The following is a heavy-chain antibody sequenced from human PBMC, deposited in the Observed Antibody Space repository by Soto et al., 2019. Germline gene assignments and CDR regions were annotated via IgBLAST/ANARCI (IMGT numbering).Heavy chain of an antibody. J-gene: IGHJ4*02. V-gene: IGHV3-30*18. CDR3: AKAPYSSGWYYYEY. D-gene: IGHD6-19*01. CDR1: GFTFSSYG. CDR2: ISYDGTNK. Sequence: GGSLRLSCAASGFTFSSYGMHWVRQAPGKGLEWVAVISYDGTNKYYADSVKGRFTISRDNSENTLYLQTNSLRVEDTAVYYCAKAPYSSGWYYYEYWGQGTLVTVSS.